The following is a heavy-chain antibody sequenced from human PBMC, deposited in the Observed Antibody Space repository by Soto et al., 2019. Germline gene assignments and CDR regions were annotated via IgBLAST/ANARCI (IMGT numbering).Heavy chain of an antibody. V-gene: IGHV3-30-3*01. J-gene: IGHJ4*02. CDR3: ARDRPSFWSGYYGLDY. CDR2: ISYDGSNK. Sequence: GGSRRRSCAASGFTSSSYAMHWVRQAPGKGLEWVAVISYDGSNKYYADSVKGRFTISRDNSKNTLYLQMNSLRAEDTAVYYCARDRPSFWSGYYGLDYWGQGTLVTVSS. CDR1: GFTSSSYA. D-gene: IGHD3-3*01.